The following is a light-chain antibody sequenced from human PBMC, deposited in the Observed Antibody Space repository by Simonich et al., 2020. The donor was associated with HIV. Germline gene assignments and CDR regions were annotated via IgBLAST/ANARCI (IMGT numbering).Light chain of an antibody. V-gene: IGLV3-25*03. J-gene: IGLJ3*02. CDR2: KDN. CDR1: ALPQQY. CDR3: QSTDSSGSLWV. Sequence: SYELTQQPSVSVSPGQTARITCSGDALPQQYAYWYQPKPGQAPLLVIYKDNERPSGIPERFSGSSSGTTVTLTITGVQADDEADYYCQSTDSSGSLWVFGGGTKLTVL.